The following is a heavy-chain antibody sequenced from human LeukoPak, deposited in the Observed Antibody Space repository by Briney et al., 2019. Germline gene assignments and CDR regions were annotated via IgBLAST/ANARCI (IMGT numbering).Heavy chain of an antibody. Sequence: GSLRLSCAASGFTFSSYGMHWVRQAPGKGLGWVAVISYDGSNKYYADSVKGRFTISRDNSKNTLYLQMSSLRAEDTAVYYCAKVASGSYGSQFDYWGQGTLVTVSS. CDR2: ISYDGSNK. J-gene: IGHJ4*02. CDR1: GFTFSSYG. D-gene: IGHD3-10*01. CDR3: AKVASGSYGSQFDY. V-gene: IGHV3-30*18.